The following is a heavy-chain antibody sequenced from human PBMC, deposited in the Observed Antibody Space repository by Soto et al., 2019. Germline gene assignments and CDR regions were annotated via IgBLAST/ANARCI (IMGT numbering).Heavy chain of an antibody. D-gene: IGHD6-13*01. CDR2: IWYDGSNK. V-gene: IGHV3-33*06. J-gene: IGHJ4*02. CDR1: GFTFRNYG. Sequence: GGSLRLSCAASGFTFRNYGMHWVRQAPGKGLEWVAVIWYDGSNKYYADSVKGRFTISRDNSKNTLYLQMNSLRAEDTAAYYCAKEGRYSSSRGYFDYWGQGTLVTVSS. CDR3: AKEGRYSSSRGYFDY.